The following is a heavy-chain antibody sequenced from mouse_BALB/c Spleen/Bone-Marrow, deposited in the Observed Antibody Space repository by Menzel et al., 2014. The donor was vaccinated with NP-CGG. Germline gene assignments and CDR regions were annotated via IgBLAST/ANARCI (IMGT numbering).Heavy chain of an antibody. J-gene: IGHJ3*01. Sequence: NIKDIYMHWVKRRPEQGLEWIGRIDPANDNTKYDPKFQGKATIAADTSSNTAYLHLSSLTSEDTAVYYFANYGYDGGVFAYWGQGTLVTVSA. CDR3: ANYGYDGGVFAY. D-gene: IGHD2-2*01. CDR1: NIKDIY. CDR2: IDPANDNT. V-gene: IGHV14-3*02.